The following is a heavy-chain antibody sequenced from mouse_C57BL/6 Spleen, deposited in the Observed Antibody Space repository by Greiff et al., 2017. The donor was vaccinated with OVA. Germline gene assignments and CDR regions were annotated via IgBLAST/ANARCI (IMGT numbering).Heavy chain of an antibody. CDR2: IWGGGST. Sequence: HVLLVESGPGLVAPSPSLSITCNVPGFSLTSYGVYWVRQPPGNGLGWLGVIWGGGSTNYNSALMSRLSISKDNSKSQVFLKINSLQTDDTTMYYCAKHEDDGYGGWFAYWGQGTLVTVSA. V-gene: IGHV2-9*01. J-gene: IGHJ3*01. CDR3: AKHEDDGYGGWFAY. D-gene: IGHD2-3*01. CDR1: GFSLTSYG.